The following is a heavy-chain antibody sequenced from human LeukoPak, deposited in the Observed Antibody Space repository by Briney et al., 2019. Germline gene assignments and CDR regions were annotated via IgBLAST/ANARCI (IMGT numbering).Heavy chain of an antibody. CDR3: ARDEDDYGGKD. J-gene: IGHJ4*02. V-gene: IGHV3-7*03. CDR1: GFNFRSYW. CDR2: IKQDGSEK. D-gene: IGHD4-23*01. Sequence: PGGSLRLSCATSGFNFRSYWMSWVRQAPGKGLEWVANIKQDGSEKNYLGSVKGRFTISRDNSKNTLYLQMNSLRAEDTAVYFCARDEDDYGGKDWGQGTLVTVSS.